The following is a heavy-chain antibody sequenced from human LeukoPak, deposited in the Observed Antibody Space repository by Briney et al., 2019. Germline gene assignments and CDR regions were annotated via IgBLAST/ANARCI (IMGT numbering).Heavy chain of an antibody. CDR2: IYHSGST. CDR3: ATPRGDYYDSSGYPLVFDY. Sequence: PSETLSLTCTVSGGSISSGDYYWSWIRQPPGKGLEWIGYIYHSGSTYYNPSLKSRVTISVDRSKNQFSLKLSSVTAADTAVYYCATPRGDYYDSSGYPLVFDYWGQGTLVTVSS. D-gene: IGHD3-22*01. V-gene: IGHV4-30-4*08. J-gene: IGHJ4*02. CDR1: GGSISSGDYY.